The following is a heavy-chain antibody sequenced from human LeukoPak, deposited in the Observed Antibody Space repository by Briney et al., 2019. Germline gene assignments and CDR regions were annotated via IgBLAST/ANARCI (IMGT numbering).Heavy chain of an antibody. Sequence: PGGSLRLSCAASGFTFTNSEMNWVRQAPGKGLEWVSYISYSGSTTSYADSVKGRFTISRDNAKNSLYLQINSLRADDTAVYYCARAGPPAFDPWGQGSLVTVSS. CDR2: ISYSGSTT. V-gene: IGHV3-48*03. J-gene: IGHJ5*02. CDR1: GFTFTNSE. CDR3: ARAGPPAFDP.